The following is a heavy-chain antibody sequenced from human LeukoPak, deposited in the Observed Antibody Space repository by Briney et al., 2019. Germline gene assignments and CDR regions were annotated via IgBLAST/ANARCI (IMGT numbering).Heavy chain of an antibody. D-gene: IGHD3-3*01. Sequence: PSETLSLTCTVSGYSISSGYYWGWIRQPPGKGLEWIGSFYHTGNSYYNPSLKSRVTISVDTSKNQFSLKLSSVTAADTAVYYCARDSETSTPFGVVPTPGLGYWGQGTLVTVSS. CDR2: FYHTGNS. J-gene: IGHJ4*02. CDR1: GYSISSGYY. V-gene: IGHV4-38-2*02. CDR3: ARDSETSTPFGVVPTPGLGY.